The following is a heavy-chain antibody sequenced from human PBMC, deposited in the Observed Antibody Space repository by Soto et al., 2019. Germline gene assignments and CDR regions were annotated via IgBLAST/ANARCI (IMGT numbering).Heavy chain of an antibody. CDR2: IIPIFGTA. J-gene: IGHJ4*02. V-gene: IGHV1-69*13. D-gene: IGHD2-21*02. CDR1: GGTFSIYA. CDR3: ASQYCGGDCYVDY. Sequence: SVKVSCKASGGTFSIYAISGVRQAPGQGLEWMGGIIPIFGTANYAQKFQGRVTITADESTSTAYMELSSLRSEDTAVYYCASQYCGGDCYVDYWGQGTLVTVSS.